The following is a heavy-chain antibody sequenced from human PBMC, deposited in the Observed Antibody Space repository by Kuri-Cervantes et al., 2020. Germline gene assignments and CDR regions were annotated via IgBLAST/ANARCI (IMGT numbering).Heavy chain of an antibody. V-gene: IGHV4-34*01. J-gene: IGHJ4*02. CDR2: IYHSGST. CDR1: GGSFSGYY. CDR3: ARDRVGGNSFDY. Sequence: ESLKISCAVYGGSFSGYYWGWIRQPPGKGLEWIGSIYHSGSTYYNPSLKSRVTISVDTSKNQFSLKLSSVTAADTAVYYCARDRVGGNSFDYWGQGTLVTVSS. D-gene: IGHD4-23*01.